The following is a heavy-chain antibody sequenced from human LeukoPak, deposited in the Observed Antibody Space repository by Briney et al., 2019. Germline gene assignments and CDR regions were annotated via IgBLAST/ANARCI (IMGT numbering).Heavy chain of an antibody. D-gene: IGHD3-3*01. J-gene: IGHJ4*02. Sequence: GGSLRLSCAASGFTFSSYAMSWVRQAPGKGLEWVSSISTNSGSTNYADSVKGRFTISRDNSKNMVYLQMNSLRAEDTAVYYCAKNTRGTYLDYWGQGILVTVSS. CDR1: GFTFSSYA. V-gene: IGHV3-23*01. CDR3: AKNTRGTYLDY. CDR2: ISTNSGST.